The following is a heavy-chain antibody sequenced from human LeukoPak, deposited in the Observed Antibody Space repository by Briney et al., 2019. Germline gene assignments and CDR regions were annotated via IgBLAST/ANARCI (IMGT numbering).Heavy chain of an antibody. J-gene: IGHJ4*02. D-gene: IGHD3-3*01. CDR3: ARAGRYYDFWGGYYHKNFDY. CDR1: GFTFDDYG. CDR2: INWNGGST. V-gene: IGHV3-20*04. Sequence: PGGSLRLSCAASGFTFDDYGMSWVRQAPGKGLEWVSGINWNGGSTGYADSVKGRFTISRDNAKNSLHLQMNSLRAEDTALYYCARAGRYYDFWGGYYHKNFDYWGQGTLVTVSS.